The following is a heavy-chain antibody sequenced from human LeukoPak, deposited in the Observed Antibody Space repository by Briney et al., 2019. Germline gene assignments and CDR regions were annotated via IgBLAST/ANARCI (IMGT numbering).Heavy chain of an antibody. V-gene: IGHV3-21*01. CDR2: IGSSSDYM. CDR1: GFTFSAYT. Sequence: PGGSLRLSCAASGFTFSAYTMNWVRQAPGKGLEWVSYIGSSSDYMYYADSVQGRFTISRDNANNSLYLQMNNLRAEDTAVYYCARGRSGWSPYYYYGMDVWGQGTTVTVSS. CDR3: ARGRSGWSPYYYYGMDV. D-gene: IGHD6-19*01. J-gene: IGHJ6*02.